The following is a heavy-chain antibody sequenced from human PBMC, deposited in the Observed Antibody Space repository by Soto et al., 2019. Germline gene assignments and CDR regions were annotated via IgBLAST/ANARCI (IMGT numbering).Heavy chain of an antibody. CDR2: ISSTTNYI. CDR3: ARESEDLTSNFDY. CDR1: GFTFTMYS. Sequence: EVQLVESGGGLVKPGGSLRLSCASSGFTFTMYSMNWVRQAPGKGLEWVSSISSTTNYIYYVDSFKGRFTISIYNAKNSLSLEMNSLRAEDTAVYYCARESEDLTSNFDYWGQGTLVTVSS. V-gene: IGHV3-21*06. J-gene: IGHJ4*02.